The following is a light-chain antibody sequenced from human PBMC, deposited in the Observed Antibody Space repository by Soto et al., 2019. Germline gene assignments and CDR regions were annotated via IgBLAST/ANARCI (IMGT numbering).Light chain of an antibody. CDR3: SSYAARNNCYFV. Sequence: QSVLTQPPSASGSPGQSVTISCTGTSSDVGGYNYVSWYQQYPGKAPKLMIYEVTNRPSGVPDRFSGSKSGNTASLTVSGLQAEDEDEDDYSSYAARNNCYFVFGGGTKLTVL. V-gene: IGLV2-8*01. J-gene: IGLJ3*02. CDR2: EVT. CDR1: SSDVGGYNY.